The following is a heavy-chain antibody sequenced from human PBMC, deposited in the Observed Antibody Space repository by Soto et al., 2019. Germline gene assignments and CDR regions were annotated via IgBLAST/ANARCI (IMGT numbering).Heavy chain of an antibody. V-gene: IGHV3-53*01. CDR2: IYSGGTI. D-gene: IGHD5-12*01. J-gene: IGHJ4*02. CDR1: GFTLTINY. CDR3: HRYAY. Sequence: GGSLRLSCSGSGFTLTINYISWVRQAPGKGLEWFSVIYSGGTIYYADSVKGRFTISRDTSKNTLYLQMNSLRGEDTAVYYCHRYAYWGQGTLVPVSS.